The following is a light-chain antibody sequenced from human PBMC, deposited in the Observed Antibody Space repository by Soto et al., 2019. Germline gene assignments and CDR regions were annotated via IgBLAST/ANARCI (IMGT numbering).Light chain of an antibody. CDR3: QQNKDWPGT. Sequence: EIVMTQSPATLSVSPGERATLSCRASQSVSTYLAWYQQKPGQAPRLLIYDASTRATGIPVRFSGSGSGTEFTLTISSLQSEDVGIYYCQQNKDWPGTFXQGTKVDIK. CDR1: QSVSTY. J-gene: IGKJ1*01. CDR2: DAS. V-gene: IGKV3-15*01.